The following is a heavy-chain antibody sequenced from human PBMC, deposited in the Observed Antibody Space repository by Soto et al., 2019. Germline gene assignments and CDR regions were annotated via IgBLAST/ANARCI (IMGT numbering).Heavy chain of an antibody. D-gene: IGHD2-2*01. CDR1: GYTFTSYG. J-gene: IGHJ6*02. CDR3: ARDIVVVPAAPDYYYGMDV. CDR2: ISAYNGNT. Sequence: QVQLVQSGAEVKKPGASVKVSCKASGYTFTSYGISWVRQAPGQGLEWMGWISAYNGNTNYAQKLQGRVTMTTDTSPSTAYMELRSLRSDDTAVYYCARDIVVVPAAPDYYYGMDVWGQGTTVTVSS. V-gene: IGHV1-18*01.